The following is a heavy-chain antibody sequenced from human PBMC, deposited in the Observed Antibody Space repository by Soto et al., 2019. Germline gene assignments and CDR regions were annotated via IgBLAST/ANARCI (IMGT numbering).Heavy chain of an antibody. D-gene: IGHD3-10*01. CDR3: ARDLRWSVRGVIPDYYYYYIDV. V-gene: IGHV4-31*03. J-gene: IGHJ6*03. CDR2: IYYSGST. Sequence: PSETLSLTCTVSGGSISSGGYYWSWIRQHPGKGLEWIGYIYYSGSTYYNPSLKSRVTISVDTSKNQFSLKLSSVTAADTAVYYCARDLRWSVRGVIPDYYYYYIDVWGKGTTVTVSS. CDR1: GGSISSGGYY.